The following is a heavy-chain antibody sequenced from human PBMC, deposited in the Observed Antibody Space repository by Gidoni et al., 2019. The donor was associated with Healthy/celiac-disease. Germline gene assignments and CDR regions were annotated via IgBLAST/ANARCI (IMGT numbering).Heavy chain of an antibody. D-gene: IGHD2-2*01. V-gene: IGHV3-48*02. J-gene: IGHJ5*02. CDR3: ARDTLRPGDVVVPAAIGWFDP. CDR2: ISSSSSTI. CDR1: GFTFSSYS. Sequence: EVQLVESGGGLVQPGGSLSLSCAASGFTFSSYSMNWVRQAPGKGLEGVSYISSSSSTIYYADSVKGRFTISRDNAKNSLYLQMNSLRDEDTAVYYCARDTLRPGDVVVPAAIGWFDPWGQGTLVTVSS.